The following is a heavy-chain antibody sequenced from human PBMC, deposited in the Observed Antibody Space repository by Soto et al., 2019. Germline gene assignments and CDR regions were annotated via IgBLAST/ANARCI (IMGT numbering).Heavy chain of an antibody. D-gene: IGHD2-21*02. CDR3: GREGTAMGGLYYYYGMDV. CDR1: GYSISSGYY. Sequence: SETLSRTCAVSGYSISSGYYWGWIRQPPGKGLEWIGSIYHSGSTYYNPSLKSRVTISVDTSKNQFSLKLSSVTAADTAVYYCGREGTAMGGLYYYYGMDVWREGTTVTVCS. J-gene: IGHJ6*04. CDR2: IYHSGST. V-gene: IGHV4-38-2*02.